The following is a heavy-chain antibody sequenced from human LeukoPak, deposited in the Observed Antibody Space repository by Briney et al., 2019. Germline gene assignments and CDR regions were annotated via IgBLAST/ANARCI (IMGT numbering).Heavy chain of an antibody. V-gene: IGHV4-61*01. J-gene: IGHJ4*02. D-gene: IGHD5-18*01. CDR3: ARDNRGYSYSSFDY. CDR1: GGSVSSGSYY. Sequence: ASETLSLTCTVSGGSVSSGSYYWSWIREPPGKGLEWIGYVYYSGSTKYNPSLKSRVNISVDTSKKQFSLRLSSVTAADTAVYYCARDNRGYSYSSFDYWGQGILVTVSS. CDR2: VYYSGST.